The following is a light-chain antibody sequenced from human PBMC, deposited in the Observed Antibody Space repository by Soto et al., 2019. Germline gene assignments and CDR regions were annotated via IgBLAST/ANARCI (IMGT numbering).Light chain of an antibody. CDR1: SSDVGGYNY. V-gene: IGLV2-14*01. CDR3: SSYTSSSTLHV. CDR2: DVS. Sequence: QSVLTQPASVSGSPGQSFTISCTGTSSDVGGYNYVSWYQQHPGKAPKLMIYDVSNRPSGVSNRFSGSKSGNTASLTISGLQAEDEADYYCSSYTSSSTLHVFGTGTKVTVL. J-gene: IGLJ1*01.